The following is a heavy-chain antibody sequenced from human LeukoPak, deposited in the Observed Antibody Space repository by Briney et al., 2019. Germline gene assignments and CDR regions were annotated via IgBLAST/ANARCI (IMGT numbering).Heavy chain of an antibody. CDR3: ARLKGSTSHSGYYYYYMDV. CDR2: IYYSGST. Sequence: SETLSLTCTVSGVSISSYYWTWIRQPPGKGLEWIGYIYYSGSTNYNPSLKSRVTMSVDTSKNQFSLKLNSVTAADTAVYYCARLKGSTSHSGYYYYYMDVWGKGTTVTVSS. D-gene: IGHD2-2*01. V-gene: IGHV4-59*08. CDR1: GVSISSYY. J-gene: IGHJ6*03.